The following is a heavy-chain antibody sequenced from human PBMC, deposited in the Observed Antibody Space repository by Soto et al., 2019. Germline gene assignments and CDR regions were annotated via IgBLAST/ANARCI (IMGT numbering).Heavy chain of an antibody. CDR2: IYYSGST. CDR1: GGSISSSSHY. J-gene: IGHJ6*02. V-gene: IGHV4-39*01. D-gene: IGHD3-10*01. CDR3: ARPTSGYYYGMDV. Sequence: SETLSLTCTVSGGSISSSSHYWGWIRQPPGKGLEWIGSIYYSGSTYYNPSLKSRVTISVDTSKNQFSLKLSSVTAADTAVYYCARPTSGYYYGMDVWGQGTTVTVSS.